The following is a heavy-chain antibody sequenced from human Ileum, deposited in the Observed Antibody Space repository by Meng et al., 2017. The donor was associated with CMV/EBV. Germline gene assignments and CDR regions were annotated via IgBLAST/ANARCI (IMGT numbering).Heavy chain of an antibody. Sequence: GESLKISCAASGFTFSSYAMSWVRQAPGKGLEWVANIKQDGSEKYYVDSVKGRFTISRDNAKNSLYLQMNSLRAEDTAVYYCARAMVRGPLRGMDVWGQGTTVTVSS. D-gene: IGHD3-10*01. CDR1: GFTFSSYA. J-gene: IGHJ6*02. CDR3: ARAMVRGPLRGMDV. V-gene: IGHV3-7*01. CDR2: IKQDGSEK.